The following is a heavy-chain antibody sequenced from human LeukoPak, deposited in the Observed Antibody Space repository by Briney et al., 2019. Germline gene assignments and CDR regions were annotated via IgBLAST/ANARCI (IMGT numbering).Heavy chain of an antibody. D-gene: IGHD2-15*01. CDR1: GYTFTSYG. J-gene: IGHJ4*02. CDR2: ISAYNGNT. CDR3: ATETPYCNGGSCYFSLAY. V-gene: IGHV1-18*01. Sequence: GASVKVSCKASGYTFTSYGISWVRQAPGQGLEWMGWISAYNGNTNYAQKLQGRVTMTEDTSTDTAYMELSGLRSEDTAVYYCATETPYCNGGSCYFSLAYWGQGTLVTVSS.